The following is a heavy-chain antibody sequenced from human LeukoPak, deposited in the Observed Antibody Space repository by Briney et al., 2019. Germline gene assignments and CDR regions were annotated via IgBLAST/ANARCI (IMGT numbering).Heavy chain of an antibody. V-gene: IGHV4-59*13. J-gene: IGHJ4*02. Sequence: PSETLSLTCTVSGPSISSYYGSCLRQPPGKGVEWVGYNYYSRSTSYNPSLTSRVTISVDTSTNQFSLKLSSMTAADTAVYYSARGRGSSWYYFDCWGQGTLVTVSS. D-gene: IGHD6-13*01. CDR3: ARGRGSSWYYFDC. CDR2: NYYSRST. CDR1: GPSISSYY.